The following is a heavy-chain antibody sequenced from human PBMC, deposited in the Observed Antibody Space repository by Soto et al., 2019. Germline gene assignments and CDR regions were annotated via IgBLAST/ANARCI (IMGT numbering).Heavy chain of an antibody. CDR3: ARPEKYIAALDY. Sequence: SETLSLTCTVSGGSISSSSYYWGWIRQPPGKGLEWIGSIYYSGSTCYNPSLKSRVTISVDTSKNQFSLKLSSVTAADTAVYYCARPEKYIAALDYWGQGTLVTVSS. D-gene: IGHD2-15*01. CDR2: IYYSGST. J-gene: IGHJ4*02. CDR1: GGSISSSSYY. V-gene: IGHV4-39*01.